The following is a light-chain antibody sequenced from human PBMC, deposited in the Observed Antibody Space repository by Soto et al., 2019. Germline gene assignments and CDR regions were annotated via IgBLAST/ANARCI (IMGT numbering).Light chain of an antibody. V-gene: IGKV3-15*01. Sequence: VVTQSPASLSVSPGDRVTISCRAGPISSNLAWHQQRPGQAPRLLLYGASVRATGVPARFSGRGSGTEFTLAINSLQSEDYAVYFCQQYNNWPYTFGQGTKVEI. J-gene: IGKJ2*01. CDR3: QQYNNWPYT. CDR2: GAS. CDR1: PISSN.